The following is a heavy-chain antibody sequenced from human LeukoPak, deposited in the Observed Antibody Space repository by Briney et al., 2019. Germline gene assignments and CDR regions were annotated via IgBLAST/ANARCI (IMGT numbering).Heavy chain of an antibody. CDR2: INHSGST. J-gene: IGHJ5*02. Sequence: LRLSCAVSGFTFSIYEMNWVRQAPGQGLEWIGEINHSGSTNYNPSLKSRVTISVDTSKNQFSLKLSSVTAADTAVYYCARVGMGYCSSTSCYTAFRGPRANWFDPWGQGTLVTVSS. V-gene: IGHV4-34*01. CDR1: GFTFSIYE. D-gene: IGHD2-2*01. CDR3: ARVGMGYCSSTSCYTAFRGPRANWFDP.